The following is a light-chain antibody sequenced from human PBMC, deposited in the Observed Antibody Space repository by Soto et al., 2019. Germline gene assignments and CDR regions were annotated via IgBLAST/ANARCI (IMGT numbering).Light chain of an antibody. J-gene: IGLJ2*01. CDR3: CSYAGSLSFVV. V-gene: IGLV2-23*02. CDR1: SSDVGSYSL. Sequence: QSVLTQPASVSGSPGQSITISCTGTSSDVGSYSLVSWYQQHPGKAPKLMIYEVRRRPSGVSNRFSGSKSGNTASLTISGLQAEDEADYYCCSYAGSLSFVVLGGGTKVTVL. CDR2: EVR.